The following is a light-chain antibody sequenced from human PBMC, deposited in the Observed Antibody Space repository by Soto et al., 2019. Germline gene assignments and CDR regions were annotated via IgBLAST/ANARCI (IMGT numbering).Light chain of an antibody. CDR1: KLGSES. CDR2: DDS. V-gene: IGLV3-21*02. CDR3: QVWDSSDNHVV. Sequence: SYELTQPPSVSVAPGQTARITCGGSKLGSESVHWYRQKPGQAPVLVVYDDSDRPSGIPERFSGSNSGHTATLTINRVEAGDEADYYCQVWDSSDNHVVLGGGTKVTVL. J-gene: IGLJ3*02.